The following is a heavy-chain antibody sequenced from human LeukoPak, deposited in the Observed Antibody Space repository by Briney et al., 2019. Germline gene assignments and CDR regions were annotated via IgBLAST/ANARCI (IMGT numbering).Heavy chain of an antibody. Sequence: EASVKVSCKASGGTFSSYTISWVRQAPGQGLEWMGRIIPILGIANHAQKFQGRVTITADKSTSTAYMELSSLRSEDTAVYYCASRRSRRGAFDIWGQGTMVTVSS. CDR3: ASRRSRRGAFDI. V-gene: IGHV1-69*02. D-gene: IGHD2-2*01. CDR1: GGTFSSYT. J-gene: IGHJ3*02. CDR2: IIPILGIA.